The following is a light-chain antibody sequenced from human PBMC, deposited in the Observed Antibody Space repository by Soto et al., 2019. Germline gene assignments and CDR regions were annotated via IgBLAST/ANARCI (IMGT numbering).Light chain of an antibody. Sequence: QSALTQPASVSGSPGQSITISCTGTSSDVGGYNYVSWYQQHPGKAPKLVIYEVSNRPSGVSNRFSGSKSGNTASRTISGLQAEDEADYYCSSYTSSSTPDVFGTGTKVTVL. J-gene: IGLJ1*01. V-gene: IGLV2-14*01. CDR1: SSDVGGYNY. CDR3: SSYTSSSTPDV. CDR2: EVS.